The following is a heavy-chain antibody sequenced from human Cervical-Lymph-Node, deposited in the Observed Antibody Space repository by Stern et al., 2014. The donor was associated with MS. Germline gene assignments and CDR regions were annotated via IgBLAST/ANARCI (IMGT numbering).Heavy chain of an antibody. CDR3: ARGLQEGGTYFQH. CDR2: ISYDGSNE. CDR1: GFGFSSYA. V-gene: IGHV3-30*01. Sequence: QVQLGQSGGGVVQPGRSLRLSCAASGFGFSSYAMHWVRQAPGKGLAWVAVISYDGSNEYYADSVNGRFTISRDNSKNTMYLQMNSLRVEDTAVYFCARGLQEGGTYFQHWGQGTLVTVSS. D-gene: IGHD1-1*01. J-gene: IGHJ1*01.